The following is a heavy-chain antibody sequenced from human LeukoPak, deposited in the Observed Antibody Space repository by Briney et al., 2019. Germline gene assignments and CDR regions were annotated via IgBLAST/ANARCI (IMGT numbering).Heavy chain of an antibody. CDR3: AKDPNGDYIGAFDF. D-gene: IGHD4-17*01. Sequence: GSLRLSCAASAFSFSKFALIWVRQAPGKGLEWVSAITANGGYTLYADAVKGRFTVSRDNSKNTLYLQINSLRPEDTAMYYCAKDPNGDYIGAFDFWGQGTMATVSS. V-gene: IGHV3-23*01. CDR1: AFSFSKFA. CDR2: ITANGGYT. J-gene: IGHJ3*01.